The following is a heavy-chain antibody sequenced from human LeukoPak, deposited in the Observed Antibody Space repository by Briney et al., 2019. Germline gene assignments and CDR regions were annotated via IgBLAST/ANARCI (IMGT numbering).Heavy chain of an antibody. Sequence: PGGSLRLSCAASGFTFSSYAMSWVRQAPGKGLEWVSAISGSGGSTYYADSVKGRFTISKDNSKNTLYLQMNSLRAEDTAVYYCARGDTYYYDSSGYCFDYWGQGTLVTVSS. CDR1: GFTFSSYA. D-gene: IGHD3-22*01. V-gene: IGHV3-23*01. CDR3: ARGDTYYYDSSGYCFDY. CDR2: ISGSGGST. J-gene: IGHJ4*02.